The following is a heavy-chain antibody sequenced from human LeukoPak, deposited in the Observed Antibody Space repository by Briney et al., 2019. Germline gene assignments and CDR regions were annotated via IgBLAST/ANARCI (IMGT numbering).Heavy chain of an antibody. CDR2: IYYSVST. J-gene: IGHJ5*02. Sequence: PETLSLTCIVAGGSTSSYYWSCMPQPPGKGLEWSGYIYYSVSTNYNPSLKSRVTISVDTSKHQFSLKLSSVTAADTAVYYCAGEQRAAACARFDPWGQGTLVTVSS. V-gene: IGHV4-59*12. D-gene: IGHD6-13*01. CDR1: GGSTSSYY. CDR3: AGEQRAAACARFDP.